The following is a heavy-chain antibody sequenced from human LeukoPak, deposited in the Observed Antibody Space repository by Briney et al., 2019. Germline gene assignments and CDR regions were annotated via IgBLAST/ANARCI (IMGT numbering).Heavy chain of an antibody. CDR1: GYTFTSYG. CDR2: ISAYNGNT. V-gene: IGHV1-18*01. J-gene: IGHJ6*03. D-gene: IGHD3-3*01. Sequence: ASVKVSCKASGYTFTSYGISWVRQAPGQGLEWMGWISAYNGNTNYAQKFQGRVTITADESTSTAYMELSSLRSEDTAVYYCAADTGPYTFWSGYYSDYYYYMDVWGEGTTVTVSS. CDR3: AADTGPYTFWSGYYSDYYYYMDV.